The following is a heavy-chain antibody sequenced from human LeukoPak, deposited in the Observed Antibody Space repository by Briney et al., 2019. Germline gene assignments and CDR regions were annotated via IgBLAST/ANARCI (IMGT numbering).Heavy chain of an antibody. CDR2: MSYTDTT. D-gene: IGHD3-10*01. CDR1: GYSFSSGGYY. J-gene: IGHJ4*02. Sequence: SETLSLTCTVSGYSFSSGGYYWSWIRQLPGKGLEWIGHMSYTDTTYSNPSLKSRVTISVDTSKNQFSLNLSSVTAADTAVYYCAGGVVVRGLTDYFDYWGQGTLVTVSS. V-gene: IGHV4-31*03. CDR3: AGGVVVRGLTDYFDY.